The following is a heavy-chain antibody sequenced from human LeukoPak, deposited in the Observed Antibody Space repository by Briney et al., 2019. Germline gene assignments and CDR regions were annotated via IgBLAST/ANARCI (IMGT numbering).Heavy chain of an antibody. Sequence: EGSLRLSCVASGFTFNHYAIWVRQAPGKGLEWVSAIDKSGANTYYAGSVKGRFTISRDNSRNTLYLQMNSLRAEDTALYYCAKDLHYYGVDVWGQGTMVTVSS. J-gene: IGHJ6*02. CDR3: AKDLHYYGVDV. CDR1: GFTFNHYA. CDR2: IDKSGANT. V-gene: IGHV3-23*01.